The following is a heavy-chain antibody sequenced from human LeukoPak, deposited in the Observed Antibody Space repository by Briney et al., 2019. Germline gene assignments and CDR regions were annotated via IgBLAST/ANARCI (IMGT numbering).Heavy chain of an antibody. Sequence: SETLSLTCTVSGGSISSGGYYWSWIRQPPGKGLEWIGYIYYSGSTYYNPSLKSRVTISVDTSKNQFSLKLSSVTAADTAVYYCAREGDSNYAVRPFYYFDYWGQGTLVTVSS. J-gene: IGHJ4*02. CDR3: AREGDSNYAVRPFYYFDY. CDR2: IYYSGST. CDR1: GGSISSGGYY. V-gene: IGHV4-30-4*01. D-gene: IGHD4-11*01.